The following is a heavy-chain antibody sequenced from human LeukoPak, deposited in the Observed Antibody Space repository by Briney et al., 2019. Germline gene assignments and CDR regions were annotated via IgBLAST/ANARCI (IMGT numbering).Heavy chain of an antibody. CDR3: ARGPDAGALWFGELDWFDP. V-gene: IGHV3-53*01. J-gene: IGHJ5*02. CDR2: SYSGGST. Sequence: GGSLRLSCAASCFTVSSNYMSWVRQAPGKGLEWVSVSYSGGSTYYADSVKGRFTISRDNAKNSLYLQMNSLRAEDSAVYYCARGPDAGALWFGELDWFDPWGQGTLVTLSS. CDR1: CFTVSSNY. D-gene: IGHD3-10*01.